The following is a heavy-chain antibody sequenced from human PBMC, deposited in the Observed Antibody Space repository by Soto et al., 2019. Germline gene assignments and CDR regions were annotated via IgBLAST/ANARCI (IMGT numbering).Heavy chain of an antibody. V-gene: IGHV1-3*01. CDR2: INAANGDA. CDR1: GYTFTSYG. Sequence: ASVKVSCKASGYTFTSYGIHWVRQAPGQRLEWMGWINAANGDAKYSPKFQGRVTITRDTSASTAYMELSSLRSEDTAVYYCVRRHVSATGIDWFDPWGQGTLVTAPQ. CDR3: VRRHVSATGIDWFDP. J-gene: IGHJ5*02. D-gene: IGHD6-13*01.